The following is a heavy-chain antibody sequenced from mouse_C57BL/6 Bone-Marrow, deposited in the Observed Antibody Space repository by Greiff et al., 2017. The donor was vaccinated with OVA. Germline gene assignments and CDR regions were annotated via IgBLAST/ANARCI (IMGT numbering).Heavy chain of an antibody. CDR2: IDPETGDP. CDR1: GFNIKDDY. J-gene: IGHJ3*01. V-gene: IGHV14-4*01. Sequence: VQLQPSGAELVRPGASVKLSCTASGFNIKDDYMHWVKPRPEQGLEWIGWIDPETGDPEYASPFPGKATLTADTSSSTAYLQLSSLTSEDTAGYYCTTDDDGGPGFAYWGQGTLVTVSA. D-gene: IGHD1-1*02. CDR3: TTDDDGGPGFAY.